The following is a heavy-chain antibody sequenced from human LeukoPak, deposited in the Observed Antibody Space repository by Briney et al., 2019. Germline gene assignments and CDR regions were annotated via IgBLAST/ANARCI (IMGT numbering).Heavy chain of an antibody. V-gene: IGHV4-31*03. CDR3: ARDTGNSRYFDY. J-gene: IGHJ4*02. D-gene: IGHD1-1*01. CDR2: IYYSGST. CDR1: GGSISSGGYY. Sequence: MPSETLSLTCTVSGGSISSGGYYWSWIRQHPGKGLEWIGYIYYSGSTYYNPSLKSRVTISVDTSKNQFSLKLSSVTAADTAVYYCARDTGNSRYFDYWGQGTLVTVSS.